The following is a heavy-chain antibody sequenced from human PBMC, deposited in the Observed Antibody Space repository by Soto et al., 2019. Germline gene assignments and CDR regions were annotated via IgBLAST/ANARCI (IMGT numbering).Heavy chain of an antibody. D-gene: IGHD2-15*01. Sequence: SETLSLTCTVSGGSISSYYWSWIRKPPGKGLEWIGYIYYSGSTYYNPSLKSRVTISVDTSKNQFSLKLSSVTAADTAVYYCARHNRFVVAATENWFDPWGQGTLVTVSS. J-gene: IGHJ5*02. CDR2: IYYSGST. CDR1: GGSISSYY. V-gene: IGHV4-59*08. CDR3: ARHNRFVVAATENWFDP.